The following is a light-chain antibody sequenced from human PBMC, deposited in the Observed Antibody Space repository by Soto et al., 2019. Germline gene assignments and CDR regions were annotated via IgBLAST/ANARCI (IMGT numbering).Light chain of an antibody. CDR1: HSINSW. J-gene: IGKJ1*01. CDR3: QQYNHYWT. V-gene: IGKV1-5*03. CDR2: KAS. Sequence: GDRVTIPCRASHSINSWLAWYQQKPGKAPKLLISKASTLEGGVPSRFSGSESGTEFTLTISSLQPDDFATYYCQQYNHYWTFGQGTKVEI.